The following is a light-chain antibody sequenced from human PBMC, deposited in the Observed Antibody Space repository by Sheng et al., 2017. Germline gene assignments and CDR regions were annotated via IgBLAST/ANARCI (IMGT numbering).Light chain of an antibody. J-gene: IGLJ1*01. Sequence: QSALTQPRSVSGSPGQSVTISCTGTSSDVGGYNYVSWYQQHPGKAPKLMIYDVSKRPSGSRDRFSGSKSGNTASLTISGLQAEDEADYYCCSYAGSYTFYVFGTGTKVTVL. CDR1: SSDVGGYNY. V-gene: IGLV2-11*01. CDR3: CSYAGSYTFYV. CDR2: DVS.